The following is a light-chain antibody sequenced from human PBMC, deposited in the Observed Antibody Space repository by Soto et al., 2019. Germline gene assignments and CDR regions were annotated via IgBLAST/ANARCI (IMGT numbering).Light chain of an antibody. Sequence: QTVVTQEPSFSVSPGGTVTLTCGLNSGSVSTNYYPSWYQQTPGQAPRTLIYSTNTRSSGVPDRFSGSILGNKAALTITGAQADDEPDYYCVLYMGSGIWVFGGGTKLTVL. J-gene: IGLJ3*02. CDR1: SGSVSTNYY. CDR2: STN. CDR3: VLYMGSGIWV. V-gene: IGLV8-61*01.